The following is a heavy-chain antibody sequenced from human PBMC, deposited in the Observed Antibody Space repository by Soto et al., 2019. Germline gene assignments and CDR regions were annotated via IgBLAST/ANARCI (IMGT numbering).Heavy chain of an antibody. CDR1: GGSISSEGYY. CDR2: FYYDGTT. J-gene: IGHJ3*01. Sequence: QVQLQESGPGLVKPSQTLSLTCSLSGGSISSEGYYWTWICQHPGRGLEWIGDFYYDGTTSYSPSLKSRLTISIDTSNNHFYLRLTSVTAADTAVYYCARRHDILTGSDSFDVWGRGTMVNVSS. V-gene: IGHV4-31*03. CDR3: ARRHDILTGSDSFDV. D-gene: IGHD3-9*01.